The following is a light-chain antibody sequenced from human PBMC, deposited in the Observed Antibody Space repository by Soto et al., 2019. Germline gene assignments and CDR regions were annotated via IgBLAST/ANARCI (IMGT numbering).Light chain of an antibody. Sequence: EIVMTQSPATLSVSPGERATLSCRASQSVSSNLAWYQQKPGLAPRLLIYGASTRATGIPARFSGSGSGTEFTLNISSLQSEDFAVYYCQQYNNWPPLTFGGGTKVEIK. CDR1: QSVSSN. V-gene: IGKV3-15*01. CDR3: QQYNNWPPLT. CDR2: GAS. J-gene: IGKJ4*01.